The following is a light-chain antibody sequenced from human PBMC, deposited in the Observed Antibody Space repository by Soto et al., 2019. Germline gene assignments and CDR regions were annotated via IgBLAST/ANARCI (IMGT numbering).Light chain of an antibody. V-gene: IGLV2-14*01. J-gene: IGLJ1*01. Sequence: QSVLTQPASGSGSPGQSITISCTGTSSDVGGYNYVSWYQQSPGKAPKLMIYDVSTRPSGVSYRFSGSKSGNTASLTISGLQAEDEADYYCSSYTRSSTLVFGSGTKVTVL. CDR3: SSYTRSSTLV. CDR2: DVS. CDR1: SSDVGGYNY.